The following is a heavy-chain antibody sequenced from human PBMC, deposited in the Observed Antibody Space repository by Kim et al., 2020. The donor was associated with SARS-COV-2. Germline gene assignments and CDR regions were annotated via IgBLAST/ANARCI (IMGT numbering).Heavy chain of an antibody. V-gene: IGHV3-23*01. CDR3: AKAIGASRRGYSDY. Sequence: GGSLRLSCTASGFSLSNHAISWVRQAPGKGLEWISYSSGSGVNTYYAKSVKGRFTISRDNSQHTLFLQMDSLRVDDTAIYYCAKAIGASRRGYSDYWGQG. CDR2: SSGSGVNT. D-gene: IGHD1-26*01. CDR1: GFSLSNHA. J-gene: IGHJ4*02.